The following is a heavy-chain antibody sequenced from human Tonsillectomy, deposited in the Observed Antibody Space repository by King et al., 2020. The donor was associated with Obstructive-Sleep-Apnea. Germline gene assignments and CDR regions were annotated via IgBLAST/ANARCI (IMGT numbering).Heavy chain of an antibody. Sequence: QLQESGPGLVKPSETLSLICTVSVGSISSSSHYWAWIRQPPGKGLGWIGNIYYTGSTYYNPSLESRVNLSVDTSKNQFSLKRSSVTAADTAVYFCAGDFGDFWTRKSNWFDPWGQGTLVTVSS. CDR1: VGSISSSSHY. CDR2: IYYTGST. CDR3: AGDFGDFWTRKSNWFDP. D-gene: IGHD4-17*01. J-gene: IGHJ5*02. V-gene: IGHV4-39*07.